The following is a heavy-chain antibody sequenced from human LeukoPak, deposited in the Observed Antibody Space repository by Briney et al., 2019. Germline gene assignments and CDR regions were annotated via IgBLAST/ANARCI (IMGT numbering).Heavy chain of an antibody. V-gene: IGHV1-18*01. CDR3: ARDSLGLQSSDLFDY. Sequence: ASVKVSCKASGYTLTSYGISWVRQAPGQGLEWMRWISAYNGNTNYAQKLQGRVTMTTDTSTSTAYMELRSLRSDDTAVYYCARDSLGLQSSDLFDYWGQGTLVTVSS. D-gene: IGHD5-24*01. CDR1: GYTLTSYG. J-gene: IGHJ4*02. CDR2: ISAYNGNT.